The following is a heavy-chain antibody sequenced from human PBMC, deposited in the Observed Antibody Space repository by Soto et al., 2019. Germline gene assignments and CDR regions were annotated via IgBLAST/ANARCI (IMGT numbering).Heavy chain of an antibody. J-gene: IGHJ6*02. CDR1: GGTFTNYA. CDR3: ASWLKEAGIGGNSYYAMDV. D-gene: IGHD1-1*01. Sequence: VQLVQSGAEVKKPGSSVKVSCKASGGTFTNYAFSWVRQAPGQGLEWLGGIIPLFGTADYAQKYQGRVTITADEATSTAHMELSSLRSDDTAVYYCASWLKEAGIGGNSYYAMDVWGQGTTVTVSS. CDR2: IIPLFGTA. V-gene: IGHV1-69*13.